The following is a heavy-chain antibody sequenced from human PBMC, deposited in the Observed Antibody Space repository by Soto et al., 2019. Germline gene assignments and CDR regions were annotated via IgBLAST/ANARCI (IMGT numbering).Heavy chain of an antibody. CDR3: ASDRSSGWDQGYGMDA. CDR2: IYYSGST. Sequence: WETLSLTCTVSGVFISTYYWSWIRQPPGKGLEWIGYIYYSGSTSYNPSLKSRVTISVDTSKNQFSLKLRSVTAADTAVYYCASDRSSGWDQGYGMDAWGQGTTFTVSS. V-gene: IGHV4-59*01. D-gene: IGHD6-19*01. CDR1: GVFISTYY. J-gene: IGHJ6*02.